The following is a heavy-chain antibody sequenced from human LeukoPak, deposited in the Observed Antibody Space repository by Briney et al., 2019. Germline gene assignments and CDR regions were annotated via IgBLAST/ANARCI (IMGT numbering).Heavy chain of an antibody. V-gene: IGHV3-30*18. CDR3: AKVAKYYYGSETYYSFEH. J-gene: IGHJ4*02. CDR2: ISYDGSNK. CDR1: GFTFSTYG. D-gene: IGHD3-10*01. Sequence: GGSLRLSCAAPGFTFSTYGMHWVRQAPGKGLEWVAFISYDGSNKYYRDSVKGRFTISRDNSKNTLYLQMNSLRVEDTAVYYCAKVAKYYYGSETYYSFEHWGQGTPVTASS.